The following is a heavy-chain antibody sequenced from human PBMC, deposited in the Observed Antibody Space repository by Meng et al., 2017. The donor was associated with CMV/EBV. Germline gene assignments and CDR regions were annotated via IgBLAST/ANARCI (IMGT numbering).Heavy chain of an antibody. Sequence: GESLKISCAASGFTFSSYWMSWVRQAPGKGLEWVANIKQDGSGKYYVDSVKGRFTISRDNAKNSLYLQMNSLRAEDTAVYYCARLYSVTYYYYYGMDVWGQGTTVTVSS. CDR1: GFTFSSYW. CDR3: ARLYSVTYYYYYGMDV. D-gene: IGHD4-23*01. J-gene: IGHJ6*02. CDR2: IKQDGSGK. V-gene: IGHV3-7*01.